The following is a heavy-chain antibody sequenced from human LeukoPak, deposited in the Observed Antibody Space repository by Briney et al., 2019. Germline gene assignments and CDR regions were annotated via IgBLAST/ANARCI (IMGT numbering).Heavy chain of an antibody. CDR1: GYTFTDYN. CDR3: AREIRAVPAANGWFDP. CDR2: INPSGGSA. V-gene: IGHV1-46*01. J-gene: IGHJ5*02. Sequence: ASVTVSCKASGYTFTDYNMHWVRQAPGQGLEWMGIINPSGGSANYAQNFQGRVTMTRGMSTSTVYMELSSLRSEDTAVYYCAREIRAVPAANGWFDPWGQGTLVTVSS. D-gene: IGHD2-2*01.